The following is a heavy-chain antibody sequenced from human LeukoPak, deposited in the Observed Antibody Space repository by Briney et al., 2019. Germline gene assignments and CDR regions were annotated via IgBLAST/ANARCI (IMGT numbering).Heavy chain of an antibody. CDR1: GGSISSYF. CDR2: IYYSGST. D-gene: IGHD6-13*01. V-gene: IGHV4-59*01. CDR3: ASGKIAAAGWYFDL. Sequence: PSETLSLTCTVSGGSISSYFWSWIRQPPGKGLEWIGYIYYSGSTNYNPSLKSRVTISGDTSKNQFSLKLSSVTAADTAVYYCASGKIAAAGWYFDLWGRGTLVTVSS. J-gene: IGHJ2*01.